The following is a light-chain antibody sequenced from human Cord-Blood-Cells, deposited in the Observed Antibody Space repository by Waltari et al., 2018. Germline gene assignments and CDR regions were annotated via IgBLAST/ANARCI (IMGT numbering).Light chain of an antibody. CDR1: TSDVGSYNL. CDR2: EGS. Sequence: QSALTQPASVSGSPGQSIPLSCTETTSDVGSYNLFSWYQQHPGKAPKLMIYEGSKRPSGVSNRVAGAKSGNTASLTSSGLQAEDEADYYCCSYAGSSTLVFGGGTKLTVL. CDR3: CSYAGSSTLV. J-gene: IGLJ2*01. V-gene: IGLV2-23*01.